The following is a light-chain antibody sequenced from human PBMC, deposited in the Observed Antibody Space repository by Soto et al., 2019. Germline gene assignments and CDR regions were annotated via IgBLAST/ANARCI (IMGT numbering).Light chain of an antibody. V-gene: IGKV3-11*01. Sequence: EIVLTQSPATLSLSPGERATLSCRASQSVSSSLAWYQQKPGQAPRLLIYDASSRATGIPARFSGSGSGTDFTLTISSLETEDFAVYYCQQRSNWPLTFGGGTKVYIK. CDR3: QQRSNWPLT. CDR1: QSVSSS. CDR2: DAS. J-gene: IGKJ4*01.